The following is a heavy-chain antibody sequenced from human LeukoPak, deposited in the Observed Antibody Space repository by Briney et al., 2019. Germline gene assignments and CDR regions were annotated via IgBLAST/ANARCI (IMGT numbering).Heavy chain of an antibody. Sequence: GASVKVSCKVSGYTLTELSMHWVRQAPGKGLEWMGGFDPEDGETIYAQKFQGRVTMTEDTSTDTAYMELSSLRSEDTAVYYCATEGGTGTESRAFDIWGQGTMVTVSS. V-gene: IGHV1-24*01. CDR2: FDPEDGET. D-gene: IGHD1-1*01. J-gene: IGHJ3*02. CDR3: ATEGGTGTESRAFDI. CDR1: GYTLTELS.